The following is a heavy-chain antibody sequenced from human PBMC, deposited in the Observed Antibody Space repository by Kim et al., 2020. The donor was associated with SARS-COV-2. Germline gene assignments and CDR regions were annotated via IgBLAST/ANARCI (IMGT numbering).Heavy chain of an antibody. V-gene: IGHV3-30*01. J-gene: IGHJ6*02. CDR3: ARDLMAAAVNYYYGMAV. Sequence: VKGRFTIARDNSKSTLYLQMNSLRAEDTAVYYCARDLMAAAVNYYYGMAVWGQGTTVTVSS. D-gene: IGHD6-13*01.